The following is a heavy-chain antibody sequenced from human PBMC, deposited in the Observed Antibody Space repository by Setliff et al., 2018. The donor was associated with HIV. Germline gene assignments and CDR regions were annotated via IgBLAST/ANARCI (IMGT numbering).Heavy chain of an antibody. D-gene: IGHD1-1*01. V-gene: IGHV1-18*01. CDR2: ISGYSGNT. Sequence: ASVKVSCKASGYTFTSYGISWLRQAPGQGLEWMGWISGYSGNTNYAQKFQDRVTMTTDTPTSTVYMELRSLRSDDTAVYYCARQLSNSLECWGQGTPVTVSS. J-gene: IGHJ4*02. CDR3: ARQLSNSLEC. CDR1: GYTFTSYG.